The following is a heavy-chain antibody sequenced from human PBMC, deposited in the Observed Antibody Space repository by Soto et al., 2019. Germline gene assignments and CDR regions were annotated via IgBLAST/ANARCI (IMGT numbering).Heavy chain of an antibody. J-gene: IGHJ5*02. CDR1: GGTFSSYA. CDR3: ARDLGYYDILTGYSDWFDP. CDR2: IIPIFGTA. D-gene: IGHD3-9*01. V-gene: IGHV1-69*13. Sequence: SVKVSCKASGGTFSSYAISWVRQAPGQGLEWMGGIIPIFGTANYAQKFQGRVTITADESTSTAYMELSSLRSEDTAVYYCARDLGYYDILTGYSDWFDPWGQGTLVTSPQ.